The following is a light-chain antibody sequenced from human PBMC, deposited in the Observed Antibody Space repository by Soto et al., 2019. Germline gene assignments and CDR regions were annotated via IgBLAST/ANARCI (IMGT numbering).Light chain of an antibody. J-gene: IGKJ1*01. CDR3: QQYGSFGT. CDR2: CAS. CDR1: QSVSSSY. V-gene: IGKV3-20*01. Sequence: EIVLTQSPGTLSLSPGERATLSCRASQSVSSSYLAWYQHKPGQAPRLLIYCASSRATGIPDRLSGSGSGTDFTLTISRLEPEDFAVYYCQQYGSFGTFGQGTKVEIK.